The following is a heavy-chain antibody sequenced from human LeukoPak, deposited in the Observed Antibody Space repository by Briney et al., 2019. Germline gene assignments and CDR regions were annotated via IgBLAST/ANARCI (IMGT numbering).Heavy chain of an antibody. CDR2: IYHSGST. CDR3: ARLPIVLSRRYFEY. Sequence: SETLSLTCTVSGYSISSGYYWGWIRQPPGKGLEWIGSIYHSGSTYYNPSLKSRVTISVDTSKNQFSLNLSSVTAADTAVYYCARLPIVLSRRYFEYWGQGTLVTVSS. D-gene: IGHD2-8*02. V-gene: IGHV4-38-2*02. CDR1: GYSISSGYY. J-gene: IGHJ4*02.